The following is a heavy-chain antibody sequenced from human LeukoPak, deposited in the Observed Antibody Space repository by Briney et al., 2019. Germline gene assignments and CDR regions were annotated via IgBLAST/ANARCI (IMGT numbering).Heavy chain of an antibody. J-gene: IGHJ3*02. D-gene: IGHD5-18*01. V-gene: IGHV4-59*08. CDR1: GGSISSYY. CDR3: ARRIEIQLWLGYAFDI. CDR2: IYYSGST. Sequence: SETLSLTCTVSGGSISSYYWSWIRQPPGKGLEWIGYIYYSGSTNYNPSLKSRVTISVDTSKNQFSLKLSSVTAADTAVYYCARRIEIQLWLGYAFDIWGQGTMVTVSS.